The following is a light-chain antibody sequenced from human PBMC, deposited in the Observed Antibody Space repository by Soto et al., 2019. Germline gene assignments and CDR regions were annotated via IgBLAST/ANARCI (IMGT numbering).Light chain of an antibody. J-gene: IGKJ2*01. CDR3: QQHNDYSPVT. CDR1: QTIGSS. CDR2: DAS. Sequence: DIQMTQSPSTLSASVGDRVTITCRASQTIGSSLAWYQHKPGKAPKLLIFDASTLQTGVSSRFSGSGFGTDFTLIISNLQPDDFATYYCQQHNDYSPVTFGQGTKLEIK. V-gene: IGKV1-5*01.